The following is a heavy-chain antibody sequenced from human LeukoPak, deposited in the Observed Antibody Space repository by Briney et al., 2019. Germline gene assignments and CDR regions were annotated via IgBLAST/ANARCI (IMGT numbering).Heavy chain of an antibody. Sequence: PGGSLRLSCAASGFTVSTNYMTWVRQAPGKGLEWVSVVYSGGNKYYADSVKGRFTISRDNSKDTVYLQMSSLRAEDTDVYFCARGMPGAPGGGFFHQWGHGTLVTVSS. CDR2: VYSGGNK. D-gene: IGHD3-16*01. J-gene: IGHJ1*01. CDR3: ARGMPGAPGGGFFHQ. CDR1: GFTVSTNY. V-gene: IGHV3-66*01.